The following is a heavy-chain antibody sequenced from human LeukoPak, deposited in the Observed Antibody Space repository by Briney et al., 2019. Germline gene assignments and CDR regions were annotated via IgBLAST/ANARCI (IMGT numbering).Heavy chain of an antibody. D-gene: IGHD3-9*01. CDR1: GGSISSSSYY. Sequence: SETLSLTCTVSGGSISSSSYYWGWIRQPPGKGLEWIGEINSGNTTYNPSLKSRVAISVDTSKNQFSLKLTSVTAADTAVYYCARGRFFDWLPYYWGQGTLVTVSS. J-gene: IGHJ4*02. V-gene: IGHV4-39*07. CDR3: ARGRFFDWLPYY. CDR2: INSGNT.